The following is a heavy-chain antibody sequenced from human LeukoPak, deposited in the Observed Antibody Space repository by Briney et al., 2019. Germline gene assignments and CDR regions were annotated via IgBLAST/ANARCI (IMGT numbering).Heavy chain of an antibody. CDR3: VKDPTKYYYGSGIDD. D-gene: IGHD3-10*01. CDR2: IGSNGGST. Sequence: GSLRLSCSASGFTFSSYAMDWVRQAPGKGLEYVSAIGSNGGSTYYADSVKGRFSISRDNSKNTLYLHMRSLRAEDTAVYYCVKDPTKYYYGSGIDDWGQGTLVTVSS. V-gene: IGHV3-64D*06. CDR1: GFTFSSYA. J-gene: IGHJ4*02.